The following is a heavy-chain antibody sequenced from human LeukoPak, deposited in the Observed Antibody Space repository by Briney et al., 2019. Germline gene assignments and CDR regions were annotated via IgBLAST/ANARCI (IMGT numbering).Heavy chain of an antibody. Sequence: PSETLSLTCNVSGGSISKYYWSWIRQPPGKGLEWIGFIYSSGSTDYNPSLKSRDTISVDTSKNQFSLKLSSVTAADTAVYYCARIAVAGTLDYWGQGTLVTVSS. J-gene: IGHJ4*02. D-gene: IGHD6-19*01. CDR2: IYSSGST. V-gene: IGHV4-59*08. CDR3: ARIAVAGTLDY. CDR1: GGSISKYY.